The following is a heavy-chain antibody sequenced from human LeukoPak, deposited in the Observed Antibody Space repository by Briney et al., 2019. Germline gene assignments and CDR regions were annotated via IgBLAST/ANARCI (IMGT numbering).Heavy chain of an antibody. CDR1: GGSLSSGDYH. Sequence: PSETLSLTCTVSGGSLSSGDYHWSWLRQPPGKGLEWLGFIYYSGSTYYNPSLKSRVTISVDTSKNQFSLKLSSVTAADTAVYYCARSRDSSGYYLLGYWGQGTLVTVSS. CDR2: IYYSGST. V-gene: IGHV4-30-4*01. D-gene: IGHD3-22*01. J-gene: IGHJ4*02. CDR3: ARSRDSSGYYLLGY.